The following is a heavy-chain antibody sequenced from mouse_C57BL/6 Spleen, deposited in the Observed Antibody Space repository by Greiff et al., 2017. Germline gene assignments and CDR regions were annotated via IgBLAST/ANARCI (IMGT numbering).Heavy chain of an antibody. V-gene: IGHV1-82*01. CDR3: ARGGYFDV. Sequence: VQLQQSGPELVKPGASVKISCKASGYALSSSWMNWVKQRPGKGLEWIGRIYPGDGDTNYNGKFKGKATLTADKSSSTAYMQLSSLTSEDSAVYFCARGGYFDVWGTGTTVTVSS. CDR2: IYPGDGDT. J-gene: IGHJ1*03. CDR1: GYALSSSW.